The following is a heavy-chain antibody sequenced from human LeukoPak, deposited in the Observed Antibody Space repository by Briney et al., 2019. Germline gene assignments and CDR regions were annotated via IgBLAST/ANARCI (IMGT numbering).Heavy chain of an antibody. V-gene: IGHV3-30*18. CDR3: VKDMFLTAARNVFDV. CDR2: ISYNGSDT. CDR1: GFTFGDYG. Sequence: GRSLRLSCAASGFTFGDYGMQWVRQAPGKGLEWVATISYNGSDTYYADSVKGRFTVSRDSSKNTLSLQMSSLRVEDTAVYFCVKDMFLTAARNVFDVWGHGTLVTVSS. D-gene: IGHD6-13*01. J-gene: IGHJ4*01.